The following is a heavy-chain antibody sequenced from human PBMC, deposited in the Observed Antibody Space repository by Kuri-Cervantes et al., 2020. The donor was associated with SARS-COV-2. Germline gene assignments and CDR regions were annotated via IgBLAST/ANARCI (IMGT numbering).Heavy chain of an antibody. V-gene: IGHV3-30*02. J-gene: IGHJ6*03. Sequence: GGSLRLSCAASGFTFSSYGMHWVRQAPGKGLEWVAFIRYDGSNKYYADSVEGRFTISRDNSKNTLYLQMNSLRAEDTAVYYCAKDPVYYYYMDVWGKGTTVTVSS. CDR2: IRYDGSNK. CDR1: GFTFSSYG. CDR3: AKDPVYYYYMDV.